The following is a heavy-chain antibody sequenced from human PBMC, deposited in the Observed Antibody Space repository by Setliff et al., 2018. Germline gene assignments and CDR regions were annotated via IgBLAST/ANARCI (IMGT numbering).Heavy chain of an antibody. V-gene: IGHV3-7*01. CDR2: IKQDGSES. CDR1: GFTFSNYW. CDR3: ACLDWGEKFFNVDA. J-gene: IGHJ6*04. Sequence: GESLKISCAVSGFTFSNYWMTWVRQAPGKGLGWVANIKQDGSESYYVDSVKGRFTISRDNAKKTLYLQMNSLRGEDTGVYFCACLDWGEKFFNVDAWGKGTTVTVSS. D-gene: IGHD7-27*01.